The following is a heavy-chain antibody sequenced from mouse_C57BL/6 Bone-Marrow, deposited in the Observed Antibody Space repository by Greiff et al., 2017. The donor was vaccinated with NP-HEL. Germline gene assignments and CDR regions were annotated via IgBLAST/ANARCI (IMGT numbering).Heavy chain of an antibody. Sequence: LEESGAELARPGASVKLSCKASGYTFTSYGISWVKQRTGQGLEWIGEIYPRSGNTYYNEKFKGKATLTADKSSSTAYMELRSLTSEDSAVYFCATGYYGYAMDYWGQGTSVTVSS. CDR3: ATGYYGYAMDY. CDR2: IYPRSGNT. V-gene: IGHV1-81*01. D-gene: IGHD2-3*01. CDR1: GYTFTSYG. J-gene: IGHJ4*01.